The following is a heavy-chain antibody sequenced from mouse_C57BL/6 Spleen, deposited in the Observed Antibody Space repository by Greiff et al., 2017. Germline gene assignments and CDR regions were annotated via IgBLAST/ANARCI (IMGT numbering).Heavy chain of an antibody. D-gene: IGHD1-1*01. V-gene: IGHV1-54*01. CDR3: ARSGSDYWYYFDY. CDR1: GYAFTNYL. Sequence: QVQLKQSGAELVRPGTSVKVSCKASGYAFTNYLIEWVKQRPGQGLEWIGVINPGSGGTNYNEKFKGKATLTADKSSSTAYMQLSSLTSEDSAVYFCARSGSDYWYYFDYWGQGTTLTVSS. CDR2: INPGSGGT. J-gene: IGHJ2*01.